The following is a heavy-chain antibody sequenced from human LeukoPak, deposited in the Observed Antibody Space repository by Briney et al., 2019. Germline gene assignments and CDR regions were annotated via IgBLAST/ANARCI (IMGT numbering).Heavy chain of an antibody. D-gene: IGHD6-6*01. J-gene: IGHJ4*02. CDR3: AKVKWKYSSSDVGPDS. Sequence: GGSLRLSCAASGFTFSSYGMHWVRQAPGKGLEWAAFIRNDGSNMDYADSVKGRFTISRDNSKNTLYLQMNSLRAEDTAVYYCAKVKWKYSSSDVGPDSWGQGTLVIVSS. CDR1: GFTFSSYG. CDR2: IRNDGSNM. V-gene: IGHV3-30*02.